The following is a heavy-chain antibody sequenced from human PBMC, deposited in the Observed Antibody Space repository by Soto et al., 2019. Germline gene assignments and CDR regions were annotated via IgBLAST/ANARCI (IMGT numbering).Heavy chain of an antibody. CDR2: INGGSGNT. V-gene: IGHV1-3*01. CDR1: GFTFTSYA. J-gene: IGHJ6*02. D-gene: IGHD2-15*01. CDR3: ARGYCSGGNCYSGMDV. Sequence: GASVKVSCKSSGFTFTSYAIHWLRQAPGQRPQWMGWINGGSGNTKYSQDFQGRVTFTRDTFATTAYLELSSLRSEGTAVFYCARGYCSGGNCYSGMDVWGQGTMVTVSS.